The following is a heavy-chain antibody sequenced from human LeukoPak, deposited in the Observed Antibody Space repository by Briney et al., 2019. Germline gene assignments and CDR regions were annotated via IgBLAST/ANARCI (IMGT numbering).Heavy chain of an antibody. CDR3: AKDPGWTVTTDY. V-gene: IGHV3-23*01. CDR2: ISGSGGST. Sequence: PWGTLRLSCAASGFTFSSYGMSWVRQAPGKGLEWVSAISGSGGSTYYADSVKGRFTISRDNSKNTLYLQMNSLRAEDTAVYYCAKDPGWTVTTDYWGQGTLVTVSS. D-gene: IGHD4-17*01. J-gene: IGHJ4*02. CDR1: GFTFSSYG.